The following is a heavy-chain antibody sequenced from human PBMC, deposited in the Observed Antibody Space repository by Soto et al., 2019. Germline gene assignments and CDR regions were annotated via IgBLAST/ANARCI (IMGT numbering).Heavy chain of an antibody. CDR3: ARDGDGYTVNFDY. V-gene: IGHV3-33*01. J-gene: IGHJ4*02. Sequence: PGGSLRLSCAASGFTFSSYGMHWVRQAPGKGLEWVAVIWYDGSNKYYADSVKGRFTISRDNSKNTLYLQMNSLRAEDTAVYYCARDGDGYTVNFDYWGQGTLVTVSS. D-gene: IGHD5-12*01. CDR2: IWYDGSNK. CDR1: GFTFSSYG.